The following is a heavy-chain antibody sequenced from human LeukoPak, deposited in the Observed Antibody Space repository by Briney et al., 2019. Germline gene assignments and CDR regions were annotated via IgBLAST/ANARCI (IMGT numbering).Heavy chain of an antibody. CDR3: TTHDNDYCDSSGYYYYYYYMDV. J-gene: IGHJ6*03. CDR1: GFTFSNAW. V-gene: IGHV3-15*01. CDR2: IKSKTDDGTT. Sequence: PGGSLRLSCAASGFTFSNAWMSWVRQAPGKGLEWVGRIKSKTDDGTTDYAAPVKGRFTISRDDSKNTLYLQMNSLKTEDTAVYYCTTHDNDYCDSSGYYYYYYYMDVWGKGTTVTVSS. D-gene: IGHD3-22*01.